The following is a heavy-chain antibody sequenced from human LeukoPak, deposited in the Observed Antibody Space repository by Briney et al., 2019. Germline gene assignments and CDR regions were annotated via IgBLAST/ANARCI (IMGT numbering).Heavy chain of an antibody. CDR2: MNPNSDNT. D-gene: IGHD2-15*01. J-gene: IGHJ3*02. CDR3: ASLSGGSQARVGAFDI. V-gene: IGHV1-8*01. CDR1: GYTFTSYD. Sequence: ASVKVSCKASGYTFTSYDINWARQATGQGLEWMGWMNPNSDNTGYAQKFQGRVTMTRNTSISTAYMELSSLRSEDTAVYYCASLSGGSQARVGAFDIWGQGTMVTVSS.